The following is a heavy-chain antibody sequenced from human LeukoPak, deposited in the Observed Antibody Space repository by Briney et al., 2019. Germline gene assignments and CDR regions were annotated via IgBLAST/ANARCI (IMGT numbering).Heavy chain of an antibody. J-gene: IGHJ4*02. D-gene: IGHD3-22*01. CDR1: GYTFTSYG. CDR2: IIPIFGTA. V-gene: IGHV1-69*13. Sequence: GASVKVSCKASGYTFTSYGISWVRQAPGQGLEWMGGIIPIFGTANYAQKFQGRVTITADESTSTAYMELSSLRSEDTAVYYCAAYYYDSSGYHYGGQGPLVTVSS. CDR3: AAYYYDSSGYHY.